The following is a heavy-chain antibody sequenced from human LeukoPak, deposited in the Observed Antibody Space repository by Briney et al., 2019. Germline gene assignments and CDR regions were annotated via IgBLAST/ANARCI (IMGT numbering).Heavy chain of an antibody. J-gene: IGHJ4*02. Sequence: GGSLRLSCAASGFTFSSYSMNWVRQAPGKGLEWVSSISSSSSYIYYADSVKGRFTISRDNAKNSLYLQMNSLRAEDTAVYYCARGDYSNYEGYFDYWGQGTLVTVSS. D-gene: IGHD4-11*01. V-gene: IGHV3-21*01. CDR3: ARGDYSNYEGYFDY. CDR2: ISSSSSYI. CDR1: GFTFSSYS.